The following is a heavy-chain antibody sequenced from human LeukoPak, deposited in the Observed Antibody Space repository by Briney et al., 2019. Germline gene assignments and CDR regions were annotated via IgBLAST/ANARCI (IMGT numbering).Heavy chain of an antibody. CDR3: ARCPRDYGDYPYDY. D-gene: IGHD4-17*01. CDR1: GGSISSYY. J-gene: IGHJ4*02. CDR2: IYYSGST. V-gene: IGHV4-59*08. Sequence: SETLSLTCTVSGGSISSYYWSWIRQPPGKGLEWIGYIYYSGSTNYNPSLKSRVTISVDTSKNQSSLKLSSVTAADTAVYYCARCPRDYGDYPYDYWGQGTLVTVSS.